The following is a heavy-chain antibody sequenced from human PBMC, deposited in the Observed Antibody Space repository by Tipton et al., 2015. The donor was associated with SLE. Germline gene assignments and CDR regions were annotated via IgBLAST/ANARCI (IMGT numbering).Heavy chain of an antibody. CDR2: IRYDGSHK. V-gene: IGHV3-30*02. D-gene: IGHD1-26*01. Sequence: SLRLSCSVSGFTFSNYGMHWVRQAPGKGLEWVAFIRYDGSHKYYADSVKGRFTISRDNSKNTLYLQMNSLRAEDAAVYYCAKGWELGDYWGQGTLVTVSS. CDR3: AKGWELGDY. CDR1: GFTFSNYG. J-gene: IGHJ4*02.